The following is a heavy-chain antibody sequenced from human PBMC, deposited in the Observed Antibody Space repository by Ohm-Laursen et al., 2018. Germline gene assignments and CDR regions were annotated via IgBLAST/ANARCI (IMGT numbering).Heavy chain of an antibody. V-gene: IGHV4-59*12. D-gene: IGHD3-22*01. Sequence: LSLTCTVSGGSISGYYWTWIWQPPGKGLEWIGYISHSGSTNYNSSLKSRVTISLDTSRNQFSLKLSSVTAADTAVYYCAREGRLYYYDSSGYGGAFDIWGQGTMVTVSS. CDR3: AREGRLYYYDSSGYGGAFDI. CDR1: GGSISGYY. CDR2: ISHSGST. J-gene: IGHJ3*02.